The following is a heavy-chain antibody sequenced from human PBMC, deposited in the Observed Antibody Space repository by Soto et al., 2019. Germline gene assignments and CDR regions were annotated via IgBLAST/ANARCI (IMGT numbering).Heavy chain of an antibody. Sequence: ETLSLTCTVSGGSVSSGSYYWSWIRQPPGKGLEWIGYIYYSGSTNYNPSLKSRVTISVDTSKNQFSLKLSSVTAADTAVYYCARGPQPHYYDSRNGFDPWGQGTLVTVSS. V-gene: IGHV4-61*01. CDR3: ARGPQPHYYDSRNGFDP. CDR2: IYYSGST. J-gene: IGHJ5*02. CDR1: GGSVSSGSYY. D-gene: IGHD3-22*01.